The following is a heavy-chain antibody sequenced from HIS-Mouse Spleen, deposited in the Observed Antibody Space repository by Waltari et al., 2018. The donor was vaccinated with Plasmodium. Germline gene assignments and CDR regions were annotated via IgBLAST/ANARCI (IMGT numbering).Heavy chain of an antibody. J-gene: IGHJ4*02. CDR2: ISYDGSNK. Sequence: QVQLVESGGGVVQPGGSLRLCCAACGFTFIRYGMHWARQAPGKGLEWVAVISYDGSNKYYADSVKGRFTISRDNSKNTLYLQMNSLRAEDTAVYYCAKAQGVINFDYWGQGTLVTVSS. CDR1: GFTFIRYG. V-gene: IGHV3-30*18. D-gene: IGHD3-16*01. CDR3: AKAQGVINFDY.